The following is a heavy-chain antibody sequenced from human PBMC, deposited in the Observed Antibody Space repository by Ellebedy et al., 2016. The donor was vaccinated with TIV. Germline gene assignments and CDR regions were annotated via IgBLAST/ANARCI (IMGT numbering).Heavy chain of an antibody. CDR2: SSSDGSRT. Sequence: GESLKISCAASGFTFDDYSMHWVRQAPGQGLVWVSRSSSDGSRTYADSVKGRFTMSRDNAKNTLYLEMNSLRAEDTAVYYCARVEVGRSGPSYGMDVWGQGTSVTVSS. V-gene: IGHV3-74*01. CDR1: GFTFDDYS. CDR3: ARVEVGRSGPSYGMDV. D-gene: IGHD6-19*01. J-gene: IGHJ6*02.